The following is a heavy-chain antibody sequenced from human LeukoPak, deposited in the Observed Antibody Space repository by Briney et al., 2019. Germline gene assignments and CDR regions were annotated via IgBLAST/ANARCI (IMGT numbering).Heavy chain of an antibody. CDR1: GGSISSGGYY. J-gene: IGHJ4*02. V-gene: IGHV4-31*03. CDR2: IYYSGST. CDR3: ARAGELAYCGGDCSYFDY. Sequence: SQTLSLTCTVSGGSISSGGYYWSWIRQHPGKGLEWIGYIYYSGSTYYNPSLKSRVTISVDTSKNQFSLKLSSVTAADTAVYYCARAGELAYCGGDCSYFDYWGQGTLVTVSS. D-gene: IGHD2-21*02.